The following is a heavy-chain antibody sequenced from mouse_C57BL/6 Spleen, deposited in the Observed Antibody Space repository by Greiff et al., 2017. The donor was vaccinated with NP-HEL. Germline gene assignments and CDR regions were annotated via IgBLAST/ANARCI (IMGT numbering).Heavy chain of an antibody. CDR1: GYTFTDYY. Sequence: EVQLQQSGPVLVKPGASVKMSCKASGYTFTDYYMNWVKQSHGKSLEWIGVINPYNGGTSYNQKFKGKATLTVDKSSSTAYMELNSLTSEDSAVYYCARGGFPLLLRWRDYWGQGTTLTVSS. J-gene: IGHJ2*01. V-gene: IGHV1-19*01. CDR2: INPYNGGT. CDR3: ARGGFPLLLRWRDY. D-gene: IGHD1-1*01.